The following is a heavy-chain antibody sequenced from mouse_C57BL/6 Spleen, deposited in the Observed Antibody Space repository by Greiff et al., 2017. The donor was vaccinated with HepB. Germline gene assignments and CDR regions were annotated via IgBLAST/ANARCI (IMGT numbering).Heavy chain of an antibody. CDR3: ARSGYYGSSYPYYAMDY. V-gene: IGHV1-64*01. D-gene: IGHD1-1*01. Sequence: QVQLKQPGAELVKPGASVKLSCKASGYTFTSYWMHWVKQRPGQGLEWIGMIHPNSGSTNYNEKFKSKATLTVDKSSSTAYMQLSSLTSEDSAVYYCARSGYYGSSYPYYAMDYWGQGTSVTVSS. J-gene: IGHJ4*01. CDR2: IHPNSGST. CDR1: GYTFTSYW.